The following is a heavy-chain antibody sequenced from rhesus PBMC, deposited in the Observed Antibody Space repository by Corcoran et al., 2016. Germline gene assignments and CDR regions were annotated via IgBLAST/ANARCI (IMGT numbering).Heavy chain of an antibody. J-gene: IGHJ4*01. Sequence: QVKLQESGPGLVKPSETLSLTCAVSGGSISDNYYLNWIRQPPGKGLEWIENIYGNSANTYFSPSLKSRVTISKDTSKNQFFLKLTAVTAADTAVYYCARDIATVDYWGQGVLVTVSS. D-gene: IGHD5-36*01. V-gene: IGHV4S9*01. CDR1: GGSISDNYY. CDR3: ARDIATVDY. CDR2: IYGNSANT.